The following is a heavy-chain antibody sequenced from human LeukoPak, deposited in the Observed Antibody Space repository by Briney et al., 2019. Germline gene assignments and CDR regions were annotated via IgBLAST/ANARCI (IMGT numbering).Heavy chain of an antibody. D-gene: IGHD3-10*01. V-gene: IGHV1-18*01. CDR1: GYTLTSYG. Sequence: ASVKVSCKASGYTLTSYGISWVREAPGQGLEWMGWISAYNGNTNYAQKLQGRVTMTTDTSTSTAYMELRSLRSDDTAVYYCARGGSVVYGSGSYIMPHFDYWGQGTLVTVSS. CDR3: ARGGSVVYGSGSYIMPHFDY. CDR2: ISAYNGNT. J-gene: IGHJ4*02.